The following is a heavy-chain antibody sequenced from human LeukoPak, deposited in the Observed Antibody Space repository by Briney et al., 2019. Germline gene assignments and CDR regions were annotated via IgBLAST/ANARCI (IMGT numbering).Heavy chain of an antibody. CDR2: ITPDGTGA. D-gene: IGHD2-15*01. CDR3: VRDNGYCTGGSCYSVFDS. J-gene: IGHJ5*01. V-gene: IGHV3-7*01. CDR1: GFVPSHLW. Sequence: PGGSLRLSCAGSGFVPSHLWMNWVRQAPGKGLEWVGSITPDGTGANYVDSVKGRFSISRDNAKSYLSLQMNSLRAEDTAVYYCVRDNGYCTGGSCYSVFDSWGQGSLVTVSS.